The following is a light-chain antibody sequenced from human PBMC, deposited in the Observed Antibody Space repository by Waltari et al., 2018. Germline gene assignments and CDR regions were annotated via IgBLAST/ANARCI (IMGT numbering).Light chain of an antibody. CDR2: GTS. V-gene: IGKV3-20*01. J-gene: IGKJ5*01. CDR3: QQYGRLIT. Sequence: EIVLTQSPGTLSLSPGESATLSCRASQSLSSSYLAWYQQKPGQAPRLLIYGTSSRATGIPDRFSGSGSGTDFTLTISRLEPEDFAVYFCQQYGRLITFGQGTRLESK. CDR1: QSLSSSY.